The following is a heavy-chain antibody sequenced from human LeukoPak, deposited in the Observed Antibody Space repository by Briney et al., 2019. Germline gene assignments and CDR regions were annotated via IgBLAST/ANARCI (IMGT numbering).Heavy chain of an antibody. V-gene: IGHV3-23*01. D-gene: IGHD6-6*01. CDR2: ISTSAGST. J-gene: IGHJ4*02. CDR1: GFTFSSYA. CDR3: AKDLVHSSSFFFDY. Sequence: GGSLRLSCAASGFTFSSYAMSWVRQAPGKGLEWVSGISTSAGSTYYADSVKGRFTISRDNSKNTLYLQMNSLRAEDTAVYYCAKDLVHSSSFFFDYWGQGTLVTVSS.